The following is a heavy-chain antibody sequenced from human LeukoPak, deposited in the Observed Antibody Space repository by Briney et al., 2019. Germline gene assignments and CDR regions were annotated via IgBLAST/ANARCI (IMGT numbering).Heavy chain of an antibody. CDR3: ARDAGNSGYGCDL. J-gene: IGHJ5*02. Sequence: GGSLRLSCAASGFIFSQYSMNWVRQAPGKGLEWVSHIRSSSETFYADSVKGRFTISRDNARNSLYLQMNNLRGEDTAIYHCARDAGNSGYGCDLWGQGTLVTVSS. D-gene: IGHD5-12*01. CDR1: GFIFSQYS. CDR2: IRSSSET. V-gene: IGHV3-48*01.